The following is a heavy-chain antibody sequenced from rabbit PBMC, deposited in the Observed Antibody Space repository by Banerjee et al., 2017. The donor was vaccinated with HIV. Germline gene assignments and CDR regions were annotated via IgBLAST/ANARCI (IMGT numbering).Heavy chain of an antibody. Sequence: QSLEESGGGLVQPGASLTLTCTASGFSLSSYPMGWVRQAPGKGLEWIARIYDGSSGRTVYASWVNGRFTISKTSSTTVTLQMTSLTAADTATYFCARSYPYYDDSYGGYDLWGPGTLVTVS. D-gene: IGHD6-1*01. CDR1: GFSLSSYP. CDR3: ARSYPYYDDSYGGYDL. CDR2: IYDGSSGRT. V-gene: IGHV1S40*01. J-gene: IGHJ4*01.